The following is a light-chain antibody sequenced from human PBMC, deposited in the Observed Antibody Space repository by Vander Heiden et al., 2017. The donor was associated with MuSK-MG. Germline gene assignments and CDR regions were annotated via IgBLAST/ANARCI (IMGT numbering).Light chain of an antibody. V-gene: IGKV3-15*01. J-gene: IGKJ1*01. CDR1: QSVSSN. CDR2: GAS. Sequence: EIVMTPSPATLSVSPGERATLSCRASQSVSSNLAWYQQKPGQAPRLLIYGASTRATGIPARFSGSGSGTEFTLTISSLQSEDFAVYYCQQYNNWPPTWTFGQGTKVEIK. CDR3: QQYNNWPPTWT.